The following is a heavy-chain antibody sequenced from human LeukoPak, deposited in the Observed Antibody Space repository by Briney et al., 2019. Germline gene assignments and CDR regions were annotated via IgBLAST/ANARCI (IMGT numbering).Heavy chain of an antibody. V-gene: IGHV3-48*01. CDR3: ARVLGYCSGGSCYLDWFDP. CDR1: GFTFSSYS. Sequence: GGSLRLSCAASGFTFSSYSMNWVRQAPGKGPEWVSYISSSSSTIYYADSVKGRFTISRDNAKNSLYLQMNSLRAEDTAVYYCARVLGYCSGGSCYLDWFDPWGQGTLVTVSS. J-gene: IGHJ5*02. D-gene: IGHD2-15*01. CDR2: ISSSSSTI.